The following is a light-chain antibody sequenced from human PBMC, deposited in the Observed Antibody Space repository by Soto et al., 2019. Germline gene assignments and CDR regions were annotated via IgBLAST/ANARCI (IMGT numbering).Light chain of an antibody. V-gene: IGKV3-15*01. CDR3: QQYNDWPLT. CDR1: QSVSSN. J-gene: IGKJ1*01. Sequence: EIVFTHSQVTLSVSTRERVTLSSRASQSVSSNLAWYQQRPGQAPSLLIYGAFTRATGIPDRFSGTGSGTEFTLTISSLQSEDFAVYYCQQYNDWPLTFGQGTKVDIK. CDR2: GAF.